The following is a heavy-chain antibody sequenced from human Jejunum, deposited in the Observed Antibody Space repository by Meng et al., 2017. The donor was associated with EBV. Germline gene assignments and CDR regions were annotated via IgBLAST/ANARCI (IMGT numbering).Heavy chain of an antibody. D-gene: IGHD2-21*02. CDR2: ISAYNANT. CDR1: GYTYSSYG. Sequence: QVYLVQSGAEVKKPGASVKVSCKVSGYTYSSYGISWVRQAPGQGLEWMGWISAYNANTNYAQNFQGRVTLTTDTSTNTAYMDLRSLTSDDTALYYCASGGVVVSGSYYFDYWGQGTLVTVSS. V-gene: IGHV1-18*01. CDR3: ASGGVVVSGSYYFDY. J-gene: IGHJ4*02.